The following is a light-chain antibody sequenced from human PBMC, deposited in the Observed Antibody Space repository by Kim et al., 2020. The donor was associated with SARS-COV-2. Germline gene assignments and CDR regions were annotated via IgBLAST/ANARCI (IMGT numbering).Light chain of an antibody. CDR3: MQGSHWPPYT. J-gene: IGKJ2*01. CDR1: QGLVYIDGDTY. V-gene: IGKV2-30*01. Sequence: DVVLTQSPLSLPVTLGQPASISCRSSQGLVYIDGDTYLNWFHQRPGQSPRRLIYKVSNRDSGVPDRFSGSGSGTDFTLKISRVEAEDVGVYYCMQGSHWPPYTFGQGTKLEI. CDR2: KVS.